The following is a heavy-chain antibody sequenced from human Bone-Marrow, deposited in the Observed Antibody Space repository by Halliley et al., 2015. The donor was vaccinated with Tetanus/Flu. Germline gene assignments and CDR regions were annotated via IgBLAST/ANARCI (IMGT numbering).Heavy chain of an antibody. D-gene: IGHD6-19*01. J-gene: IGHJ6*02. Sequence: IYSGGSSYYADAVKGRFTISRDNSKNTLYLQMNSLRAEDTAVYYCARAEQWRRAYYDNGMDVWGQGTTVTVSS. V-gene: IGHV3-66*01. CDR2: IYSGGSS. CDR3: ARAEQWRRAYYDNGMDV.